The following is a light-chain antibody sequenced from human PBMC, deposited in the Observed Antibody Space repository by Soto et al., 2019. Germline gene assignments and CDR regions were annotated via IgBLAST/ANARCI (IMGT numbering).Light chain of an antibody. CDR1: NIGSKN. CDR3: QVWDSSTARV. Sequence: SYEPTQPLSVSVALGQTARSTCGGNNIGSKNVHWYQQKPGQAPVLVIYRDSNRPSGIPERFSGSNSGNTATLTISRAQAGDEADYYCQVWDSSTARVFGGETKLTVL. J-gene: IGLJ3*02. V-gene: IGLV3-9*01. CDR2: RDS.